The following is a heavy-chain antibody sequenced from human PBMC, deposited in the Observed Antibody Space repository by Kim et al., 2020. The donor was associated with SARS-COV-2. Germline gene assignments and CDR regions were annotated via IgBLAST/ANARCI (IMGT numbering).Heavy chain of an antibody. CDR1: GGSVSSGSYY. J-gene: IGHJ3*02. Sequence: SETLSLTCTVSGGSVSSGSYYWSWIRQPPGKGLEWIGYIYYSGSTNYNPSLKSRVTISVDTSKNQFSLKLSSVTAADTAVYYCARDEVDDAFDIWGQGT. D-gene: IGHD1-26*01. V-gene: IGHV4-61*01. CDR3: ARDEVDDAFDI. CDR2: IYYSGST.